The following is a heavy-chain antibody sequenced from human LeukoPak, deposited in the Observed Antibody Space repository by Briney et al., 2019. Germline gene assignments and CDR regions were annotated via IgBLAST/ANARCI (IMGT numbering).Heavy chain of an antibody. CDR1: GGSITTTNW. D-gene: IGHD1-26*01. J-gene: IGHJ4*02. CDR3: TRESGAFSPFGF. CDR2: VHLSGAT. Sequence: SETLPLTCAVSGGSITTTNWWSWVRQPPGKGLEWIGEVHLSGATNYNLSLESRVSMSIDKSKNHLSLEVTSVTAADTATYYCTRESGAFSPFGFWGQGTLVTVSS. V-gene: IGHV4-4*02.